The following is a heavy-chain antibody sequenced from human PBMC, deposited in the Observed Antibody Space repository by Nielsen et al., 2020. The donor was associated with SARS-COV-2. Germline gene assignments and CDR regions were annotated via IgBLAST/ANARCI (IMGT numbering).Heavy chain of an antibody. V-gene: IGHV3-23*01. CDR3: AKGGMRGSYAD. D-gene: IGHD1-26*01. J-gene: IGHJ4*02. Sequence: AGSLRLSCAASGFTFSSYAMSWVRQAPGKGLEWVSAISGSGGSTYYADSVKGRFTISRDNSKNTLYLQMNSLRAEDTAVYYCAKGGMRGSYADWGQGTLVTVSS. CDR1: GFTFSSYA. CDR2: ISGSGGST.